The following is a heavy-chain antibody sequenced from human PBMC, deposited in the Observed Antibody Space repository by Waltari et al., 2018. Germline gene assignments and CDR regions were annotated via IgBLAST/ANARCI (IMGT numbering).Heavy chain of an antibody. J-gene: IGHJ4*02. CDR1: GFTVNTYF. CDR3: ARGSGVDY. V-gene: IGHV3-23*01. D-gene: IGHD7-27*01. CDR2: ISDGGGII. Sequence: EVQLLESGGGLVQPGGSLRLSCAASGFTVNTYFMNWVRQAPGKGLEWVSSISDGGGIINYADSVKGRFTISRDNSKNTLYLQMNSLRAEDTAVYYCARGSGVDYWGQGTLVTISS.